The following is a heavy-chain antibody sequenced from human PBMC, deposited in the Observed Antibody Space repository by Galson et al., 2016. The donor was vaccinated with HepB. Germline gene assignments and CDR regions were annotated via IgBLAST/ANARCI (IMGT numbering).Heavy chain of an antibody. Sequence: SLRLSCAASGFIFSSYGMHWVRQAPGKGLEWVAVIWNDGSNQYYVDSAKGRFTISRYNSKNTLYLQMNSLRTEDTAVYYCAKYPYYYGSGSYYFDYWGQGTLVNVSS. CDR1: GFIFSSYG. V-gene: IGHV3-33*06. CDR3: AKYPYYYGSGSYYFDY. J-gene: IGHJ4*02. CDR2: IWNDGSNQ. D-gene: IGHD3-10*01.